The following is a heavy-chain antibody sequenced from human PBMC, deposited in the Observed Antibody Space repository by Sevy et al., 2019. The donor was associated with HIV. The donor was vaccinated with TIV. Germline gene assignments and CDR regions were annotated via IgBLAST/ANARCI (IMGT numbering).Heavy chain of an antibody. V-gene: IGHV3-30*04. CDR2: ISYDGGTK. Sequence: GGSLRLSCAASGFTFSTYAMHWVRQAPGKGLEWVAVISYDGGTKYYADSVKGRFTISRDNPMTTLYVQMNSLRAEDTAVYYCARDDGYTINWYPGYWGQRTLVTVSS. J-gene: IGHJ4*02. D-gene: IGHD3-16*01. CDR1: GFTFSTYA. CDR3: ARDDGYTINWYPGY.